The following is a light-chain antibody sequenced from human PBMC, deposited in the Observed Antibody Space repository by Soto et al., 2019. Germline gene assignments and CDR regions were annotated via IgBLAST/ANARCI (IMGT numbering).Light chain of an antibody. J-gene: IGKJ4*01. CDR1: QSVGSH. Sequence: EVVLTQSPATLSSSLGERATLSCTASQSVGSHLAWYQQKPGQPPRLLIYDASNRPTGIPARFSGSGSVTDFTLSISSLEPEDFAVYYCQQRDKWPVTFGGGTKVEFK. CDR2: DAS. V-gene: IGKV3-11*01. CDR3: QQRDKWPVT.